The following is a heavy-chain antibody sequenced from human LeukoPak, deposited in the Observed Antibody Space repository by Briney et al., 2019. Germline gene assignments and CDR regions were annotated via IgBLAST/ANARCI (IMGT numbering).Heavy chain of an antibody. Sequence: GESLKISCKGSGYSFTSYWIGWVRQMPGKGLEWMGIIYPGDSDTRYSPSFQGQVTISADKSISTAYLQWSSLKASDTAMYYCARVGEPGELLSIWFDPWGQGTLVTVSS. D-gene: IGHD3-10*01. CDR1: GYSFTSYW. J-gene: IGHJ5*02. V-gene: IGHV5-51*01. CDR3: ARVGEPGELLSIWFDP. CDR2: IYPGDSDT.